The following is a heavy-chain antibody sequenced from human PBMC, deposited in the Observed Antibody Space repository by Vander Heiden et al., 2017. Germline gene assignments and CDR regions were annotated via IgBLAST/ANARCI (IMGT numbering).Heavy chain of an antibody. CDR2: VNPISGGT. J-gene: IGHJ6*02. CDR3: AKDLHCSSPSCSTLENDYGMDI. V-gene: IGHV1-8*01. D-gene: IGHD2-2*02. Sequence: QVQLVQSEAEVKQPGASVKVSCRASGYTYTRYDINWVRQATGQGLEWMGRVNPISGGTDYAQQFKGRVTMTRNTSINTVYMELSSLRSEDTAVYFCAKDLHCSSPSCSTLENDYGMDIWGQGTTVTVSS. CDR1: GYTYTRYD.